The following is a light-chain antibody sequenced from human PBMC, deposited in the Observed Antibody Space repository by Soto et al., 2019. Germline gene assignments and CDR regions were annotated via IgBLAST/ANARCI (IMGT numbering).Light chain of an antibody. V-gene: IGKV3-15*01. CDR3: QQYNNWPIT. CDR1: QSISSN. CDR2: GAS. J-gene: IGKJ5*01. Sequence: EIVMTQSPATLSVSPGERATLSCRANQSISSNLGWYQQKPGQAPRLLIYGASTRATGIPARFSGSGSGTEFTLTISSLQSQDFTVYYCQQYNNWPITFGQGTRLEIK.